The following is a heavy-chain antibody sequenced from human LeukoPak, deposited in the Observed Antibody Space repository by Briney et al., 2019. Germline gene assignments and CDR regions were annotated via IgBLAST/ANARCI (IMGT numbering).Heavy chain of an antibody. Sequence: SETLSLTCTVSGGSISINNYYWAWIRQPPGKGLEWIGSIYYTGTTYYNPSLKNRVTISVDTSKNQFSLRLSSVTAADTAMYYCARAYCVGDCTVLHIYFDNWGQGTLVTVSS. CDR1: GGSISINNYY. CDR2: IYYTGTT. CDR3: ARAYCVGDCTVLHIYFDN. D-gene: IGHD2-21*02. V-gene: IGHV4-39*07. J-gene: IGHJ4*02.